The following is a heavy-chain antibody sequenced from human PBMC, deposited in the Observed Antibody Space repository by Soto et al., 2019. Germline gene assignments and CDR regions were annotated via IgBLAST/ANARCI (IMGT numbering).Heavy chain of an antibody. CDR2: IYPSDSDT. J-gene: IGHJ4*02. V-gene: IGHV5-51*03. Sequence: GESLKISCKTSGYTFTTYWVGWVRQRPGEGLEWMGIIYPSDSDTRDSPSFQGHVMFSVDKSLETAYLEWSSLKTPDTAVYFCARRAGVMVPFHYWGQGTQGTVSS. CDR3: ARRAGVMVPFHY. CDR1: GYTFTTYW. D-gene: IGHD3-16*01.